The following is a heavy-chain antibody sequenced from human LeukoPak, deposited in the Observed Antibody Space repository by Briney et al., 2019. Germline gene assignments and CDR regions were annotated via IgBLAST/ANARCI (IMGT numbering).Heavy chain of an antibody. CDR3: AKDGSYSSVTYYFDY. J-gene: IGHJ4*02. D-gene: IGHD6-19*01. Sequence: RGSLRLSCAASGFTFSSYGMHWVRQAPGKGLEWVAVISYDGSNKYYADSVKGRFTISRDNSKNTLYLQMNSLRAEDTAVYYCAKDGSYSSVTYYFDYWGQGTLVTVSS. V-gene: IGHV3-30*18. CDR1: GFTFSSYG. CDR2: ISYDGSNK.